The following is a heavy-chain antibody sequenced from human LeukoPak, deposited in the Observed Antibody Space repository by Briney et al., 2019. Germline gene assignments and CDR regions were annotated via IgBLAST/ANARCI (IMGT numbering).Heavy chain of an antibody. CDR1: GFTFDDYA. J-gene: IGHJ4*02. Sequence: PGGSLRLSCAASGFTFDDYAMHWVQQAPGKGLEWVSGISWNSGSIGYADSVKGRFTISRDNAKTSLYLQMNSLRAEDTALYYCAKDLGPGSMATSPGFDYWGQGTLVTVSS. V-gene: IGHV3-9*01. CDR3: AKDLGPGSMATSPGFDY. CDR2: ISWNSGSI. D-gene: IGHD5-24*01.